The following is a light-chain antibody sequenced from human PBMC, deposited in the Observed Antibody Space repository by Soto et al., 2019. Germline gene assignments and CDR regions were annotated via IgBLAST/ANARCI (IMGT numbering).Light chain of an antibody. J-gene: IGKJ5*01. CDR3: MQSTQLPPT. V-gene: IGKV2D-29*02. Sequence: DVVMTQTPLSLSVAPGQPASISCKSSQSLLHITGETFLFWYLQKPGQSPQLLIYEVSTRVSGVPDRFSGSVSGTDFTLGIRRVDTVDVGIYYCMQSTQLPPTFGQGTRMEIK. CDR2: EVS. CDR1: QSLLHITGETF.